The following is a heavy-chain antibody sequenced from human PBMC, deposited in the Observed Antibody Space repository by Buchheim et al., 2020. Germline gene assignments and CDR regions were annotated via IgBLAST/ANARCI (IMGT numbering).Heavy chain of an antibody. Sequence: VQLLESGGGVVQPGRSLRLSCAASGFTFSSYGMHWVRQAPGKGLEWVAVIWYDGSNKYYADSVKGRFTISRDNSKNTLYLQMNSLRAEDTAVYYCARGGSYEKPAFDYWGQGTL. J-gene: IGHJ4*02. CDR2: IWYDGSNK. CDR1: GFTFSSYG. CDR3: ARGGSYEKPAFDY. V-gene: IGHV3-33*01. D-gene: IGHD3-16*01.